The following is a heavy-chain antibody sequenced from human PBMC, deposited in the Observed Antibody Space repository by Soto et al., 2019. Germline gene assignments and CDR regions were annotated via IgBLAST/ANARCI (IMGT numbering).Heavy chain of an antibody. J-gene: IGHJ6*03. Sequence: SVKVSCKASGFTFTRSAVHWVRQARGQRLEWIGWIVVGSGNTNYAQKFQGRVTITADKSTSTAYMELSSLRSEDTAVYYCARGRAVAGYYYYYYMDVSGKGTTVTVSS. V-gene: IGHV1-58*01. CDR3: ARGRAVAGYYYYYYMDV. D-gene: IGHD6-19*01. CDR2: IVVGSGNT. CDR1: GFTFTRSA.